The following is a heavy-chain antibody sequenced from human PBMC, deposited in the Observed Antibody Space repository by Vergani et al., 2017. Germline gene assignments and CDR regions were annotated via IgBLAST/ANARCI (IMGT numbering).Heavy chain of an antibody. CDR3: TSLRITMVRGVTTQDY. D-gene: IGHD3-10*01. Sequence: EVQLVESGGGLVQPGGSLKLSCAASGFTFSGSAMQWVRQASGKGLEWVGRIRSKANSYATAYAASVKGRFTISRDDSKNTAYLQMNSLKTEDTAVYYCTSLRITMVRGVTTQDYWGQGTLVTVSS. CDR2: IRSKANSYAT. J-gene: IGHJ4*02. V-gene: IGHV3-73*01. CDR1: GFTFSGSA.